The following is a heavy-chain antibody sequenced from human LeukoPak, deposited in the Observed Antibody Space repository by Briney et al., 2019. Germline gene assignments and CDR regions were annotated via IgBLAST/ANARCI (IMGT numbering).Heavy chain of an antibody. J-gene: IGHJ4*02. V-gene: IGHV4-4*07. CDR1: SGSISTYY. CDR3: ARDRDSVTASNRYYFDY. CDR2: IFTSGST. D-gene: IGHD5/OR15-5a*01. Sequence: SETLSLTCTVSSGSISTYYWSWVRQPAGQALEGIGRIFTSGSTNYNPSLKSRVTMSVDTSKNQFSLKLSSVTAADTAVYYCARDRDSVTASNRYYFDYWGQGTLVTVSS.